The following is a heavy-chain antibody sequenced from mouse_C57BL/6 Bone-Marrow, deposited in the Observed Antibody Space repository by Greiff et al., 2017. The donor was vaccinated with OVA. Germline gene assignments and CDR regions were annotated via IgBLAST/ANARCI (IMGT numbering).Heavy chain of an antibody. CDR1: GYTFTDYN. CDR2: INPNNGGT. Sequence: EVKLMESGPELVKPGASVKIPCKASGYTFTDYNMDWVKQSHGKSLEWIGDINPNNGGTNYNQKFKGKATLTVDKSSSTAYMELRRLTSEDPAVYYCARLGGYYYYGSSPFAYWGQGTLVTVSA. J-gene: IGHJ3*01. D-gene: IGHD1-1*01. V-gene: IGHV1-18*01. CDR3: ARLGGYYYYGSSPFAY.